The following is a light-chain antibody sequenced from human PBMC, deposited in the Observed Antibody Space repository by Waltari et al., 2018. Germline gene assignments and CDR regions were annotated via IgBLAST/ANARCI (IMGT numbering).Light chain of an antibody. J-gene: IGKJ1*01. CDR2: WAS. V-gene: IGKV4-1*01. CDR3: QQYYSTPWT. CDR1: RRVLYSSNNKKY. Sequence: DIVMTQSPDSLAVSLGERATINCRSSRRVLYSSNNKKYITWYQQKPGQPPKLLIYWASTREFGVPDRFSGSGSGTDFTLTISSLQAEDVAVYYCQQYYSTPWTFGQGTKVEIK.